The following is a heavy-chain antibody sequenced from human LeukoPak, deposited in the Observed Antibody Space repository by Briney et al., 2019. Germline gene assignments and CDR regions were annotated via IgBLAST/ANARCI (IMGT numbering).Heavy chain of an antibody. D-gene: IGHD3-10*01. J-gene: IGHJ4*02. CDR2: IKSKTDGETT. CDR1: GFTFSSYA. Sequence: GGSLRLSCSASGFTFSSYAMHWVRQAPGKGLEWIGRIKSKTDGETTNYAEPVRGRFTISRDDSKSAVYLQMNSLKIEDTAVYYCTTDLGTYYHGSQRLIPIDYWGQGTLVTVSS. CDR3: TTDLGTYYHGSQRLIPIDY. V-gene: IGHV3-15*01.